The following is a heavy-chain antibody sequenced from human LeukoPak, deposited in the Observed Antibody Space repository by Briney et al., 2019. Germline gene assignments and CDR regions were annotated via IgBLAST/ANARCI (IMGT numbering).Heavy chain of an antibody. J-gene: IGHJ5*02. CDR3: ARDLGYCSNISCYPWFDP. Sequence: SETLSLTCTVSGGSISSHYWSWIRQPPGKGLEWIGYIYYSGYTNYNPSLKGRVTISVDTSKNQFSLKLSSVTAADTAVYYCARDLGYCSNISCYPWFDPWGRGTLVTVSS. D-gene: IGHD2-2*01. V-gene: IGHV4-59*11. CDR1: GGSISSHY. CDR2: IYYSGYT.